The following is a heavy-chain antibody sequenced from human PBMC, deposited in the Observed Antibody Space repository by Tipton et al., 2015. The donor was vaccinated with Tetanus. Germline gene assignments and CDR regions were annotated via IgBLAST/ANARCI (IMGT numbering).Heavy chain of an antibody. V-gene: IGHV1-2*02. D-gene: IGHD3-22*01. CDR3: ARDRGDYIYYGMDV. J-gene: IGHJ6*02. CDR2: IDPSSGRT. CDR1: GYTFTGYY. Sequence: QLVQSGAEVKKPGASVKVSCKASGYTFTGYYIYWVRQAPGQGLEWMGWIDPSSGRTVYAQKFQGRVAMTRDTFISTAYMELRSLRSEDTAVYYCARDRGDYIYYGMDVWGPGTTVPVS.